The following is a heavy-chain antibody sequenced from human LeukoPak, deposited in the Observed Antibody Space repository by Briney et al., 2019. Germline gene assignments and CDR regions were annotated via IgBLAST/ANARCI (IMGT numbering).Heavy chain of an antibody. J-gene: IGHJ4*02. Sequence: SETLSLTCTVSGGSISSRYWSWIRQPPGKGLEWIGYIYYSGSTNYNPSLKSRVTISVDTSKNQFSLRLSSVTAADTAVYYCARGYNWNYGPDYFDYWGQGTLVTVSS. CDR3: ARGYNWNYGPDYFDY. CDR1: GGSISSRY. V-gene: IGHV4-59*11. CDR2: IYYSGST. D-gene: IGHD1-7*01.